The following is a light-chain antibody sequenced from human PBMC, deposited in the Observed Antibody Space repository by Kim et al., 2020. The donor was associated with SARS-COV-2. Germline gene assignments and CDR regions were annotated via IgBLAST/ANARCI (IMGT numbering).Light chain of an antibody. CDR1: QSIGTR. J-gene: IGKJ4*01. V-gene: IGKV1-39*01. CDR2: AAS. CDR3: QQSHSTPWLT. Sequence: DIQMTQSPSSLAASVGDRVTIACRASQSIGTRLTWYQQRPGEAPKLLIYAASNLQSGVPSRFSGTGSGTDFTLTISSLQPEDFATYYCQQSHSTPWLTFGGGTKVDIK.